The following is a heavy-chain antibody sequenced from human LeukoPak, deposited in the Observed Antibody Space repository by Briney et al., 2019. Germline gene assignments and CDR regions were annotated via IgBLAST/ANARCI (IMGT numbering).Heavy chain of an antibody. V-gene: IGHV4-38-2*02. CDR1: GYSISSGYY. J-gene: IGHJ4*02. CDR3: ARAPNGSGRHLLFDY. CDR2: IYHSGST. Sequence: SETLSLTCTVSGYSISSGYYWGWIRQPPGKGLEWIGSIYHSGSTYYNPSLKSRVTISVDTSKNQFSLKLSSVTAADTAVYYCARAPNGSGRHLLFDYWGQGTLVTVSS. D-gene: IGHD3-10*01.